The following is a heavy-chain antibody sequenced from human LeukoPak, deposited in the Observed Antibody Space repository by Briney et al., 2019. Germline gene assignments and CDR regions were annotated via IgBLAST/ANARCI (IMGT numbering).Heavy chain of an antibody. V-gene: IGHV4-59*01. J-gene: IGHJ4*02. Sequence: PSETLSLTCTVSGGSISSYYWSWIRQPPGKRLEWIGHIYYSGSTNYNPSLKSRVTISVDTSKNQFSLKLSSVTGADTAVYYCASRSSIWSGYQDTLYYFDSWGQGTLVTVSS. CDR2: IYYSGST. CDR3: ASRSSIWSGYQDTLYYFDS. D-gene: IGHD3-3*01. CDR1: GGSISSYY.